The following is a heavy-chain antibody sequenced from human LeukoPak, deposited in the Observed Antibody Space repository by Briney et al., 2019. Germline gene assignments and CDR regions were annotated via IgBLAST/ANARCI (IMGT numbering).Heavy chain of an antibody. D-gene: IGHD3-3*01. CDR1: GFTFSSYS. CDR3: ARGHYDFWSGYFPQVDDY. Sequence: GGSLRLSCAASGFTFSSYSMNWVRQAPGKGLEWVSSISSSSSYIYYADSVKGRFTISKDNAKNSLYLQMNSLRAEDTALYSCARGHYDFWSGYFPQVDDYWGQGTLVTVSS. J-gene: IGHJ4*02. CDR2: ISSSSSYI. V-gene: IGHV3-21*01.